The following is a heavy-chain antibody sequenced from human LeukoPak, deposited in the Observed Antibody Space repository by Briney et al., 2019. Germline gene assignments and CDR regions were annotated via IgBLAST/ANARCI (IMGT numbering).Heavy chain of an antibody. CDR2: ISGSGGST. CDR3: AKDQGDLDAFDI. J-gene: IGHJ3*02. Sequence: GGSLRLSCAASGFTFRDAWMTWVRQAPGKGLEWVSAISGSGGSTYYADSVKGRFTISRDNSKNTLYLQMNSLRAEDTAVYYCAKDQGDLDAFDIWGQGTMVTVSS. V-gene: IGHV3-23*01. CDR1: GFTFRDAW. D-gene: IGHD2-21*01.